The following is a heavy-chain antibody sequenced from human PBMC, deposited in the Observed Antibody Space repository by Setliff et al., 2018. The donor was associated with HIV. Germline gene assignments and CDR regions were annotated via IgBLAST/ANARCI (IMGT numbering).Heavy chain of an antibody. V-gene: IGHV1-18*01. Sequence: ASVKVSCKASGYSFTTSGVSWVRQAPGQGLEWMGWINIRSGNTNYAQKFQGRLTLTRDTSTSTVYMDLSSLTSEDTAVYYCVREARGGYFDYWGQGTLVTVSS. D-gene: IGHD2-15*01. CDR2: INIRSGNT. CDR3: VREARGGYFDY. J-gene: IGHJ4*02. CDR1: GYSFTTSG.